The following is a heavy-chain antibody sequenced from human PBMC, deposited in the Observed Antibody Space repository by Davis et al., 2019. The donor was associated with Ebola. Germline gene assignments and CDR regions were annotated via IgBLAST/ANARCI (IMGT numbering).Heavy chain of an antibody. CDR1: GASISDGDYY. CDR3: ARVRRGGDYFDY. V-gene: IGHV4-30-4*01. D-gene: IGHD2-21*01. Sequence: SETLSLTCSVSGASISDGDYYWSWIRQPPGKGLEWIAYMFYSGTTNYNPSLQSRVIISVDTSKNQFSLKLSSVTAADTAVYYCARVRRGGDYFDYWGQGTLVTVSS. J-gene: IGHJ4*02. CDR2: MFYSGTT.